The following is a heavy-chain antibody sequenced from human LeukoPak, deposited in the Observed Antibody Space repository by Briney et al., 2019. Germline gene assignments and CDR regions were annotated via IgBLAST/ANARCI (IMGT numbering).Heavy chain of an antibody. CDR1: GFSLSSYW. CDR2: IYSDGST. CDR3: ARDISSYFVGHFDY. D-gene: IGHD3-10*01. J-gene: IGHJ4*02. V-gene: IGHV3-66*01. Sequence: GGSLRLSCVASGFSLSSYWMTWVRQAPGKGLEWVGVIYSDGSTYYAASVKGRFTISRDNSNNTLYLQMNSLRAEDTAVYYCARDISSYFVGHFDYWGQGTLVTVSS.